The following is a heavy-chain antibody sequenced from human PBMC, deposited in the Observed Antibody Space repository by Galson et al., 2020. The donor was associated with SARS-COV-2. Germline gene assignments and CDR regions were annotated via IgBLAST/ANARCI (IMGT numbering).Heavy chain of an antibody. J-gene: IGHJ4*02. Sequence: SVQVSCKASGGTFSSYAISWVRQAPGQGLEWMGGIIPIFGTANYAQKFQGRVTITADESTSTAYMELSSLRSEDTAVYYCARSSWGDTAMDYYFDYWGQGTLVTVSS. D-gene: IGHD5-18*01. CDR3: ARSSWGDTAMDYYFDY. CDR1: GGTFSSYA. V-gene: IGHV1-69*13. CDR2: IIPIFGTA.